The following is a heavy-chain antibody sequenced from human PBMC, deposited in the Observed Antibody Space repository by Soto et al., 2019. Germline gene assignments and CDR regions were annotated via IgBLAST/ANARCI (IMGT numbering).Heavy chain of an antibody. J-gene: IGHJ4*02. Sequence: ASVKVSCKASGYTFTAYYMHWVRQAPGQGLEWMGWINPNSGGTKYAQKFQGRVTMTRDTSISTAYMELSRLRSDDTAVYYYARQGDGYNPLDYWGQGTLVTVSS. CDR1: GYTFTAYY. V-gene: IGHV1-2*02. CDR2: INPNSGGT. D-gene: IGHD1-1*01. CDR3: ARQGDGYNPLDY.